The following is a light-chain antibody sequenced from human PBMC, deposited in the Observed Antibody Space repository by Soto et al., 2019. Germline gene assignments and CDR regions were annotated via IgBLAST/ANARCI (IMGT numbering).Light chain of an antibody. Sequence: DIQMTQSPSTVSASVGDRVTITCRASQSISTWLAWYQQKPGKAPKLLIYDASNLDSGVPSRFSGSGSGKEFTLTITSLQPDDFATYYCQQYGNYYTFGQGTKLEIK. V-gene: IGKV1-5*01. J-gene: IGKJ2*01. CDR3: QQYGNYYT. CDR1: QSISTW. CDR2: DAS.